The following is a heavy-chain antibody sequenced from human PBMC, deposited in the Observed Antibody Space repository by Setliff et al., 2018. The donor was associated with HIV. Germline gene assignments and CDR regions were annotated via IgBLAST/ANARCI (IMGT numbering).Heavy chain of an antibody. J-gene: IGHJ5*02. V-gene: IGHV1-3*01. CDR3: ARSSGDYGWFDP. CDR1: GYTFTSYA. CDR2: INAGNGNT. D-gene: IGHD4-17*01. Sequence: ASVKVSCKASGYTFTSYAMHWVRQAPGQRLEWMGWINAGNGNTKYSQKFQGRVTMTRDTSTSTVYMELSSLRSEDTAVYYCARSSGDYGWFDPWGQGTLVTVSS.